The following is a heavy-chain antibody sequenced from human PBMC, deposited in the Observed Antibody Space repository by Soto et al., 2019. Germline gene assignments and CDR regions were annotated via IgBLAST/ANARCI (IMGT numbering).Heavy chain of an antibody. Sequence: QVQLVQSGAEVKRPGSSVKVSCTASGDTFSFYSINWVRQAPGVGLEWMGRVNPILSLSNYAQRFQGRVTMTADKSTSTAYMVISSLRSEDTAIYYCATSYGSGYRAFDYWGQGAQVIVSS. D-gene: IGHD3-10*01. CDR3: ATSYGSGYRAFDY. CDR1: GDTFSFYS. V-gene: IGHV1-69*02. CDR2: VNPILSLS. J-gene: IGHJ4*02.